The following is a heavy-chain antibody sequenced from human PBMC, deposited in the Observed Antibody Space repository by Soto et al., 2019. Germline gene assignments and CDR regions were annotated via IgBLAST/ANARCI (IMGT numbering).Heavy chain of an antibody. CDR1: GGSISSYY. V-gene: IGHV4-59*08. D-gene: IGHD3-10*01. J-gene: IGHJ4*02. Sequence: ASETLSLTCTVSGGSISSYYWSWIRQPPGKGLEWIGYIYYSGSTNYNPSLKSRVTISVDTSKNQFSLKLSSVTAADTAVYYCARSSSMTYYYGSGSTAYFDYWGQGTLVTVSS. CDR3: ARSSSMTYYYGSGSTAYFDY. CDR2: IYYSGST.